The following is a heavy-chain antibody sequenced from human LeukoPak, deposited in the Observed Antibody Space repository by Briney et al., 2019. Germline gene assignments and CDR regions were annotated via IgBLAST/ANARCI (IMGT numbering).Heavy chain of an antibody. CDR3: AKDVRGRASGAMDY. CDR2: ISYDGSNK. Sequence: GGSLRLYCAASGFTFSSYGMHWVRQAPGKGLEWVAVISYDGSNKYYADSVKGRFTISRDNSKNTLYLQMNSLRAEDTAVYYCAKDVRGRASGAMDYWGQGTLVTVSS. CDR1: GFTFSSYG. D-gene: IGHD2-15*01. V-gene: IGHV3-30*18. J-gene: IGHJ4*02.